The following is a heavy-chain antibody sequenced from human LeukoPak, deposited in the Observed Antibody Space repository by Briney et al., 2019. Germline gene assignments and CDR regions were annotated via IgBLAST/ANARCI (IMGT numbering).Heavy chain of an antibody. J-gene: IGHJ5*02. CDR2: IYHSGST. CDR3: ASLGDYGDYAGWFDP. V-gene: IGHV4-38-2*02. Sequence: PSETLSLTCTVSGGSISSYYWGWIRQPPGKGLEWIGSIYHSGSTYHNPSLKSRVTISVDTSKNQFSLKLSSVTAADTAVYYCASLGDYGDYAGWFDPWGQGTLVTVSS. D-gene: IGHD4-17*01. CDR1: GGSISSYY.